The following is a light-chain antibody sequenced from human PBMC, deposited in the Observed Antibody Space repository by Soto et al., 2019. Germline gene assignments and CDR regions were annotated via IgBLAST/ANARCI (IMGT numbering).Light chain of an antibody. J-gene: IGLJ1*01. CDR2: DVT. Sequence: LTQPASVSGSPGQSITISCTGTSSDVGGFNYVSWYQQHPGKAPKLMIYDVTNRPSGVSYRFSGSKSGNTASLTISGLQAEDEADYYCNSYTSSSTYVFGTGTKLTVL. CDR1: SSDVGGFNY. CDR3: NSYTSSSTYV. V-gene: IGLV2-14*03.